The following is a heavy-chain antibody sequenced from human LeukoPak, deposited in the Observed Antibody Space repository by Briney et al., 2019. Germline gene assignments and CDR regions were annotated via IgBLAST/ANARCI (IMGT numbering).Heavy chain of an antibody. V-gene: IGHV3-7*01. J-gene: IGHJ6*03. CDR2: IKQDGSEK. Sequence: GGSLRLSCAASGFTFSSYWMSWVRQAPGKGLEWVANIKQDGSEKYYVDSVKGRFTISRDNAKNSLYLQMNSLRAEDTAVYYCARAPVVVVPAAGEYYYMDVWGKGTTVTVSS. CDR1: GFTFSSYW. CDR3: ARAPVVVVPAAGEYYYMDV. D-gene: IGHD2-2*01.